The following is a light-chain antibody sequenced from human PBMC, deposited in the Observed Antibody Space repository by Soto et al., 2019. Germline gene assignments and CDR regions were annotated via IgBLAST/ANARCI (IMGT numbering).Light chain of an antibody. CDR1: QSFSSY. V-gene: IGKV3-11*01. CDR2: DAS. J-gene: IGKJ1*01. Sequence: EIVMTQSPATLSVSPGERVTLSCRASQSFSSYLAFYQQKPGQAPRRLIYDASTRAAGIPARFIGSGSGTDFTLTISSLEPEDSAVYYCQQHLGRHTFGQGTKVDI. CDR3: QQHLGRHT.